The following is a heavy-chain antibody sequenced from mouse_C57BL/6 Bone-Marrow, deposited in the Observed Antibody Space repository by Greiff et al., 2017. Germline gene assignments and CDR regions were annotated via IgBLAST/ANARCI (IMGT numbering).Heavy chain of an antibody. J-gene: IGHJ4*01. CDR2: SRNKANDYTT. Sequence: EVKLMESGGGLVQSGRSLRLSCATSGFTFSDFYMEWVRQAPGKGLEWIAASRNKANDYTTEYSASVKGRFIVSRAPAQRILYVQMNALRAEDTASECCARDARYDGSRGYAMDYWGQGTSVTVSS. CDR3: ARDARYDGSRGYAMDY. D-gene: IGHD2-3*01. CDR1: GFTFSDFY. V-gene: IGHV7-1*01.